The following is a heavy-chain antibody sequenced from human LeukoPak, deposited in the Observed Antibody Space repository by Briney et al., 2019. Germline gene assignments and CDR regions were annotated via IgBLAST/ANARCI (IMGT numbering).Heavy chain of an antibody. CDR2: INPNSGGT. D-gene: IGHD4-17*01. J-gene: IGHJ5*02. CDR3: AREDGDYGINWFDP. Sequence: GSSVKVPRKASGGTFSSYAISWVRQAPGQGLEWMGRINPNSGGTNYAQKFQGRVTMTRDTSISTAYMELSRLRSDDTAVYYCAREDGDYGINWFDPWGQGTLVTVSS. CDR1: GGTFSSYA. V-gene: IGHV1-2*06.